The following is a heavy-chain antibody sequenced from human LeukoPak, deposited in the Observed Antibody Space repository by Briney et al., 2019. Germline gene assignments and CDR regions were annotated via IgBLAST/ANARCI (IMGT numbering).Heavy chain of an antibody. CDR2: TYYRSKWYN. V-gene: IGHV6-1*01. J-gene: IGHJ4*02. CDR1: GDSFSSNSAA. D-gene: IGHD3-22*01. Sequence: SQTLSLTCAVSGDSFSSNSAAWNWIRQSPSRGREWLVRTYYRSKWYNDYAVSVKSRIPINPDPSKNQFSLQLNSVTPEDTAVYYCAKDSSGYYYFDYWGQGTLVTVSS. CDR3: AKDSSGYYYFDY.